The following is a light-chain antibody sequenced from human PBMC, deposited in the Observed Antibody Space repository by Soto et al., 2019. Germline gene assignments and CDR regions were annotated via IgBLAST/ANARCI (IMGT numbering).Light chain of an antibody. CDR2: DAS. CDR1: QSVSSY. V-gene: IGKV3-11*01. CDR3: QKRSNWPLK. J-gene: IGKJ1*01. Sequence: EIVLTQSPATLSLSPWERATLSCRASQSVSSYLAWYQQKPGQAPRLLIYDASNRATGIPARFSGSGSGTDFTLTISSLEPEDFAVYYCQKRSNWPLKFGQGTKVDIK.